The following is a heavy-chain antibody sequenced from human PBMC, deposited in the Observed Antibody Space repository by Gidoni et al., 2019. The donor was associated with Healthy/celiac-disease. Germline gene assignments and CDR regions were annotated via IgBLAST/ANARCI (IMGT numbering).Heavy chain of an antibody. D-gene: IGHD6-25*01. CDR1: GYTFTSYA. CDR3: ARDRGGAADFDY. V-gene: IGHV1-3*01. J-gene: IGHJ4*02. Sequence: QVQLVQSGAEVKKPGASVKVSCKASGYTFTSYAMHWVRQAPGQRLEGMGWINAGNGNTKYSQKFQGRVTITRDTSASTTYMELSSLRSEDTAVYYCARDRGGAADFDYWGQGTLVTVSS. CDR2: INAGNGNT.